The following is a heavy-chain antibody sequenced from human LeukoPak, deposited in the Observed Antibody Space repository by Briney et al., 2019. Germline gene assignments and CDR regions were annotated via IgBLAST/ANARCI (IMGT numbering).Heavy chain of an antibody. CDR3: ARRPYCSSTSYFGLKTAWFDP. Sequence: SETLSLTCAVYGGSFSGYYWSWIRQPPGKGLEWIGEINHSGGTNYNPSLKSRVTISVDTSKNQFSLKLSSVTAADTAVYYCARRPYCSSTSYFGLKTAWFDPWGQGTLVTVSS. D-gene: IGHD2-2*01. J-gene: IGHJ5*02. V-gene: IGHV4-34*01. CDR1: GGSFSGYY. CDR2: INHSGGT.